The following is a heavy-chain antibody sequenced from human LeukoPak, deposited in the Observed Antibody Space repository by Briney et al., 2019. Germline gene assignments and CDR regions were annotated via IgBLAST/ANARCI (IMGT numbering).Heavy chain of an antibody. J-gene: IGHJ4*02. CDR3: ASNRLYYYDSSGPLGY. CDR1: GYTFTSYG. CDR2: ISAYNGNT. D-gene: IGHD3-22*01. V-gene: IGHV1-18*01. Sequence: ASVKVSCKASGYTFTSYGISWVRQAPGQGLEWMGWISAYNGNTNYAQKLQGRVTMTTDTPTSTAYMELRSLRSDDTAVYYCASNRLYYYDSSGPLGYWGQGTLVTVSS.